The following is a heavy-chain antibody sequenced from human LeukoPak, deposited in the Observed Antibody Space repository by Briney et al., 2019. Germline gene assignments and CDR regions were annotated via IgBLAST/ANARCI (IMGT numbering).Heavy chain of an antibody. V-gene: IGHV4-34*01. CDR3: AREEGFYGSGSHTNYGMDV. J-gene: IGHJ6*02. CDR2: INHSGST. D-gene: IGHD3-10*01. Sequence: PSETLSLTCAVYGGSFSGYYWSRIRQPPGKGLEWIGKINHSGSTNYNPSLKSRVTISVDTSKNQFSLKLSSVTAADTAVYYCAREEGFYGSGSHTNYGMDVWGQGTTVTVSS. CDR1: GGSFSGYY.